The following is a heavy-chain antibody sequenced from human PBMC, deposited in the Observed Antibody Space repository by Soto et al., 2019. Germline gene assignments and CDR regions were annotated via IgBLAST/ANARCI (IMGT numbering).Heavy chain of an antibody. CDR3: ARFPYCSGGSCSPPGNVTGGDY. V-gene: IGHV4-34*01. D-gene: IGHD2-15*01. CDR2: INHSGST. J-gene: IGHJ4*02. Sequence: SETLSLTCAVYGGSFSGYYWSWIRQPPGKGLEWIGEINHSGSTNYNPSLKSRVTISVDTSKNQFSLKLSSVTAADTAVYYCARFPYCSGGSCSPPGNVTGGDYWGQGTLVTVSS. CDR1: GGSFSGYY.